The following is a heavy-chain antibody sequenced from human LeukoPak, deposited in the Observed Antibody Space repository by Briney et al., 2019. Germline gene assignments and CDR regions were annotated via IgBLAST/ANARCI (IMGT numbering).Heavy chain of an antibody. Sequence: GGSLRLSCAASGFTFSSYEMNWVRQAPGKGLEWVSYISSSGSTIYYADSVKGRFTISRDNAKNSLYLQMNSLRAEDTAVYYCARAVYYDSSGYYVWGQGTLVTVST. V-gene: IGHV3-48*03. CDR2: ISSSGSTI. CDR1: GFTFSSYE. J-gene: IGHJ4*02. CDR3: ARAVYYDSSGYYV. D-gene: IGHD3-22*01.